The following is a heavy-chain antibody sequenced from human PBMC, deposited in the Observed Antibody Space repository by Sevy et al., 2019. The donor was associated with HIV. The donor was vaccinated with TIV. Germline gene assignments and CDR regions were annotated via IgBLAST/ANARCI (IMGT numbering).Heavy chain of an antibody. Sequence: SETLSLTCTVSGGSISSYYWSWIRQPPGKGLEWIGYIYYSGSTNYNPSLKSRVTISVDTSKNQFSLKLSSVTAADTAVYYCARVSEDYGDYFCDYWGQGTLVTVSS. CDR2: IYYSGST. J-gene: IGHJ4*02. V-gene: IGHV4-59*01. D-gene: IGHD4-17*01. CDR1: GGSISSYY. CDR3: ARVSEDYGDYFCDY.